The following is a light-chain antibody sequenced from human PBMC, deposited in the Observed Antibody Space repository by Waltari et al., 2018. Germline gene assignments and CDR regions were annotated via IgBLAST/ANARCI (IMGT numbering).Light chain of an antibody. Sequence: QSALTQPRSVSGSPGQSVPISCTGTSSDIGGYNYVSWYQQHPGKAPKLVIYAVSKRPSGVPDHFSGSKSGNTASLTISGLQAEDEADYYCCSFAGSQTVIFGGGTRLTVL. CDR3: CSFAGSQTVI. J-gene: IGLJ2*01. V-gene: IGLV2-11*01. CDR2: AVS. CDR1: SSDIGGYNY.